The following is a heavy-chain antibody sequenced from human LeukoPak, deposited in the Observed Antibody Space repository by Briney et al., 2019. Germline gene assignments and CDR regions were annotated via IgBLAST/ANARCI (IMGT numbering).Heavy chain of an antibody. CDR2: INHSGST. CDR1: GGSFSGYY. J-gene: IGHJ4*02. D-gene: IGHD3-22*01. CDR3: ARRTRSGYYDTVY. Sequence: SETLSLTCAVYGGSFSGYYWSWVRQPPGKGLEWIGEINHSGSTNYNPSLKSRVTISVDTSKNQFSLKLSSVTAAHTAVYYCARRTRSGYYDTVYWGQGTLVTVSS. V-gene: IGHV4-34*01.